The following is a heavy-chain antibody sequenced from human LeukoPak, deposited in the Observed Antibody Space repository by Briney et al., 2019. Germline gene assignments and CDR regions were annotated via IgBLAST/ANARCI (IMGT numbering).Heavy chain of an antibody. J-gene: IGHJ5*02. D-gene: IGHD1-1*01. V-gene: IGHV1-18*01. Sequence: ASVKVSCKASGYTFTSYGISWVRQAPGQGLEWMGWISAYNGNTNYAQKLQGRVTMTTDTSTSTAYMELRSLRSDDTAVYYCARDIGLNPSGTFDLWGQGTLVTVSS. CDR2: ISAYNGNT. CDR1: GYTFTSYG. CDR3: ARDIGLNPSGTFDL.